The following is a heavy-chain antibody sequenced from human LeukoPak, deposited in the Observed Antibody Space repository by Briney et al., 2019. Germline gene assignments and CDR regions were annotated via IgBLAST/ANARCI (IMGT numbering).Heavy chain of an antibody. CDR3: AKDWSKVTTGAGAFDM. J-gene: IGHJ3*02. V-gene: IGHV3-30*04. D-gene: IGHD4-17*01. Sequence: PGRSLRLSCAASGFTFSSYVMHWVRQAPGKGLEWVAIISYDGSNEYYADSVKGRFTISRDNSKNTLYLQMNSLRAEDTAVYYCAKDWSKVTTGAGAFDMWGQGTMVTVSS. CDR2: ISYDGSNE. CDR1: GFTFSSYV.